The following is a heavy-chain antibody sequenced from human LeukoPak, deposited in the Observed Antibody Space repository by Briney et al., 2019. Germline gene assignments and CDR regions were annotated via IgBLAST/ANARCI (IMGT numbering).Heavy chain of an antibody. V-gene: IGHV1-18*01. CDR2: ISAYNGNT. Sequence: GASVKVSCKASGYTFTSYGISWVRQAPGQGLEWMGWISAYNGNTNYAQKLRSRITMTTDTSTSTAYMELRSLRSDDTAIYYCARDRIRSVAGNDFDFWGQGTLVTVSS. CDR3: ARDRIRSVAGNDFDF. J-gene: IGHJ4*02. CDR1: GYTFTSYG. D-gene: IGHD6-19*01.